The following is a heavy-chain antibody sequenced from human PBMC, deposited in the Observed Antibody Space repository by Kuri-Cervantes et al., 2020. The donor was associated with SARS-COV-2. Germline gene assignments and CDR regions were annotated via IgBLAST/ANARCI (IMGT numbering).Heavy chain of an antibody. D-gene: IGHD3-3*01. J-gene: IGHJ5*02. Sequence: LSLTCAASGFTVSSNYMSWVRQAPGKGLEWVSVIYSSGSTNYADSVKGRFTISRDNFKNTLYLQMSSLRAEDTAVYYCARGRGPGDFWSGLNWFDPWGQGTLVTVSS. CDR3: ARGRGPGDFWSGLNWFDP. CDR2: IYSSGST. CDR1: GFTVSSNY. V-gene: IGHV3-53*01.